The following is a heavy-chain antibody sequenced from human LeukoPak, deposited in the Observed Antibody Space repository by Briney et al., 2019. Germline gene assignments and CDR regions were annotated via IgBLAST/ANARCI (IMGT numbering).Heavy chain of an antibody. Sequence: SETLSLTCTVSGGSISSSSYYWGWIRQPPGKGLEWIGEINHSGSTNYNPSLKSRVTISVDTPKNQFSLKLSSVTAADTAVYYCARVPFLITIFGVVIKNWFDPWGQGTLVTVSS. D-gene: IGHD3-3*01. V-gene: IGHV4-39*07. J-gene: IGHJ5*02. CDR2: INHSGST. CDR1: GGSISSSSYY. CDR3: ARVPFLITIFGVVIKNWFDP.